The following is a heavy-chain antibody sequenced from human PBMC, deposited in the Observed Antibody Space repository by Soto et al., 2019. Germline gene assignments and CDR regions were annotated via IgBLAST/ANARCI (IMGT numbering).Heavy chain of an antibody. V-gene: IGHV3-21*01. CDR1: GFTFNSYS. J-gene: IGHJ4*02. CDR2: ISSFSNYM. CDR3: ASQSSEWLLFAS. D-gene: IGHD5-12*01. Sequence: GGSLRLSCAVSGFTFNSYSMNWVRQAPGKGLEWVSYISSFSNYMYYTDSVKGRFTISRDNAKNSLYLQMNSLRAEDTAVYYCASQSSEWLLFASWGQGTLVTVSS.